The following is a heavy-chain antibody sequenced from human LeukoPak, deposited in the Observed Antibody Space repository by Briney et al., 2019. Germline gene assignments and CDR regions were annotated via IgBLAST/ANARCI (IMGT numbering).Heavy chain of an antibody. CDR1: GFPFSTYS. Sequence: GRSLRLSCAASGFPFSTYSMHWVRQTPGKGLEWFSYSSSSGRAIYYADSVRGRFTMSRDNAKNSLFLQMDSLRDEDTAVYYCARDKGNDYGTYDNWGQGTLVTVSS. CDR3: ARDKGNDYGTYDN. D-gene: IGHD4-17*01. CDR2: SSSSGRAI. V-gene: IGHV3-48*02. J-gene: IGHJ4*02.